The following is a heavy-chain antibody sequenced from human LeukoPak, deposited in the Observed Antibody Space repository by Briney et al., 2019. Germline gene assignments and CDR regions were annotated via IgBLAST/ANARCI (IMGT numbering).Heavy chain of an antibody. J-gene: IGHJ4*02. CDR2: ISSSSSYI. CDR1: GFTFSSVS. V-gene: IGHV3-21*01. D-gene: IGHD3-9*01. Sequence: PGGSLRLSCAASGFTFSSVSMNWVRQAPGKGLEWVSSISSSSSYIYYADSVKGRFTISRDNAKNSLYLQMNSLRAEDTAVYYCARVGYDILTGYFDYWGQGTLVTVSS. CDR3: ARVGYDILTGYFDY.